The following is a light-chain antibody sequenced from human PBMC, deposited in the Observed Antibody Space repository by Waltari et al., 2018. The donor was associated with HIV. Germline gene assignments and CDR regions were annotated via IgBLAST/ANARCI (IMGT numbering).Light chain of an antibody. J-gene: IGLJ2*01. CDR3: QAWGSTTSGV. CDR2: QDD. V-gene: IGLV3-1*01. Sequence: SYEVTQPDSVAVSPGQTASITCSGYELGDKYTCWYQQKPGQSPLLVIYQDDKRPSGIPARFSASSSGHTATLTISGTLPMDEADYYCQAWGSTTSGVFGRGTKLTVL. CDR1: ELGDKY.